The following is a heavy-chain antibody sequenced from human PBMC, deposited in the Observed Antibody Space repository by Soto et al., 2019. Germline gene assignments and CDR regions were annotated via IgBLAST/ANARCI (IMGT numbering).Heavy chain of an antibody. J-gene: IGHJ4*02. CDR1: GGSLSSYY. V-gene: IGHV4-59*01. D-gene: IGHD5-18*01. Sequence: SETLSLTCTVSGGSLSSYYWSWIRRPPGMGLEWIASISYSGTTNYNSSLKSRVTISIDTSKNQFSLKFNSVTAADTAVYYCAREGYNFGPFDDWGQGALVTVSS. CDR2: ISYSGTT. CDR3: AREGYNFGPFDD.